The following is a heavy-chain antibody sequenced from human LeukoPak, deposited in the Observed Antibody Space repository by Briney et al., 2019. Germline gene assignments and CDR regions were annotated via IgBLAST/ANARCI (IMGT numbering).Heavy chain of an antibody. CDR3: ARMVWFGNPKQKYYYYGMDV. CDR2: IYSGGST. J-gene: IGHJ6*02. D-gene: IGHD3-10*01. CDR1: GFTVSSNY. Sequence: GGSLRLSCAASGFTVSSNYMSWVRQAPGKGLEWVSVIYSGGSTYYADSVEGRFTISRHNSKNTLYLQMNSLRAEDTAVYYCARMVWFGNPKQKYYYYGMDVWGQGTTVTVSS. V-gene: IGHV3-53*04.